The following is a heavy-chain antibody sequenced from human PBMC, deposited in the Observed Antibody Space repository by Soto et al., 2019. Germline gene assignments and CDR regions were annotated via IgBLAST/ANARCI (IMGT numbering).Heavy chain of an antibody. CDR2: IYYSGST. V-gene: IGHV4-59*01. CDR3: ASSGIVGREVNTWFDP. D-gene: IGHD3-22*01. CDR1: GGSINSYF. Sequence: NPSETLSLTCTVSGGSINSYFWSWIRQSPGKGLEWIGHIYYSGSTSYSPSLKSRVSISVDTSKNQFSLEVHSVTAADTAVYYCASSGIVGREVNTWFDPWGQGTLVTVSS. J-gene: IGHJ5*02.